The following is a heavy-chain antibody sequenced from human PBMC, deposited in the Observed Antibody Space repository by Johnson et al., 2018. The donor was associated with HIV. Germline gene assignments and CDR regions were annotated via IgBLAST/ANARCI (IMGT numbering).Heavy chain of an antibody. D-gene: IGHD1-7*01. CDR1: GFTFSNYA. CDR2: MSFDGSNK. CDR3: ARAGQLPEDAFDI. J-gene: IGHJ3*02. Sequence: QVQLVESGGGVVQPGRSLRLSCAASGFTFSNYAMHWVRQAPGKGLEWVALMSFDGSNKYYADSVKGRFTISRDNSKNTLYLQMNSLRAEDTAVYYCARAGQLPEDAFDIWGQGTMVTVSS. V-gene: IGHV3-30*14.